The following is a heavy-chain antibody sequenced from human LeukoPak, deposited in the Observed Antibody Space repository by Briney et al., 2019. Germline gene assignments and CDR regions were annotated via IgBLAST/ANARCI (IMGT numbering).Heavy chain of an antibody. Sequence: ASETLSLTCTVSGASISSDYWQWVRQPPGKGLEWVGYIYNSGNNHYNSSLKSRVTISIDTSKNQFSLKLASVTAADTAVYYCATRGYWGQGTLVAVSS. D-gene: IGHD3-10*01. CDR3: ATRGY. CDR2: IYNSGNN. V-gene: IGHV4-59*08. J-gene: IGHJ4*02. CDR1: GASISSDY.